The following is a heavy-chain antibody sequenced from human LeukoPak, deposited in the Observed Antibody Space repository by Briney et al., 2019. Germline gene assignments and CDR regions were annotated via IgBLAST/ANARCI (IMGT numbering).Heavy chain of an antibody. J-gene: IGHJ6*03. V-gene: IGHV3-7*01. Sequence: GGSLRLSCAASGFTFSSYWMSWVRQAPGQGLEWVGKIKHDVSEKNYVDSVKGRFTISRDNAKNSLYLKMNSLRAEDTAVYYCARVKSSSWYYYYYYMDVWGKGTTVTVSS. CDR2: IKHDVSEK. CDR3: ARVKSSSWYYYYYYMDV. CDR1: GFTFSSYW. D-gene: IGHD6-13*01.